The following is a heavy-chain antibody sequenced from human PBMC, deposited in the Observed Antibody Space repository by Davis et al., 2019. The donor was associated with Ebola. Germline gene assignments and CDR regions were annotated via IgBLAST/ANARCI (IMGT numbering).Heavy chain of an antibody. CDR3: ARESHDSSGASY. CDR1: GGTFSSYA. CDR2: IIPIFGTA. D-gene: IGHD3-22*01. J-gene: IGHJ4*02. V-gene: IGHV1-69*13. Sequence: AASVKVSCKASGGTFSSYAISWVRQAPGQGLEWMGGIIPIFGTANYAQKFQGRVTITADESTSTAYMELSSLRSEDTAVYYCARESHDSSGASYWGQGTLVTVSS.